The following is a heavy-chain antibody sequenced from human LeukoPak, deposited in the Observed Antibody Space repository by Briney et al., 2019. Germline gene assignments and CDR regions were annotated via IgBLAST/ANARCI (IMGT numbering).Heavy chain of an antibody. CDR3: ASRTGTTGYHYYMDV. D-gene: IGHD1-7*01. CDR1: DFTFSRHS. V-gene: IGHV3-48*04. CDR2: ISSSGRTI. J-gene: IGHJ6*03. Sequence: GGSLRLSCAASDFTFSRHSMNWVRQAPGKGLEWVSYISSSGRTIYYADSVRGRFTISRDNVKNSVDLQMDSLRAEDTAIYYCASRTGTTGYHYYMDVWGEGTTVTVSS.